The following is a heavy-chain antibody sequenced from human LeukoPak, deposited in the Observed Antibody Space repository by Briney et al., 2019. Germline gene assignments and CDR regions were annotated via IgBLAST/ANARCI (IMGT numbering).Heavy chain of an antibody. V-gene: IGHV3-23*01. CDR1: GFTFSSYA. Sequence: GGSLRLSCAPSGFTFSSYAMRWVRQAPGKGLEWVSAISGSGGSTYYADSVKGRFTISRDNSKNTLYLQMTSLRNEDTAVYYCAKGRYCGGDCYSGLDYWGQGTLVPVPS. D-gene: IGHD2-21*02. J-gene: IGHJ4*02. CDR2: ISGSGGST. CDR3: AKGRYCGGDCYSGLDY.